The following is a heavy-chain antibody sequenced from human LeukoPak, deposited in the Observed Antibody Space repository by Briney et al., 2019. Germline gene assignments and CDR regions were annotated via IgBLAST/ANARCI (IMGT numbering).Heavy chain of an antibody. D-gene: IGHD6-19*01. V-gene: IGHV3-9*01. CDR1: GFTFDDYA. J-gene: IGHJ5*02. Sequence: GRSLRLSCAASGFTFDDYAMHWVRQAPGKGLEWVSGISWNSGSIGYADSVKGRFTIFRDNAKNSLYLQMNSLRAEDTALYYCAKEMRQWLEGWFDPWGQGTLVTVSS. CDR2: ISWNSGSI. CDR3: AKEMRQWLEGWFDP.